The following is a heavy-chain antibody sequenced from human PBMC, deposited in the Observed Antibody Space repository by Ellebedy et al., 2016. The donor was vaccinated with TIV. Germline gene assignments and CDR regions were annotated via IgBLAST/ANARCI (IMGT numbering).Heavy chain of an antibody. V-gene: IGHV3-7*03. D-gene: IGHD4-17*01. CDR1: RFSFSSYW. Sequence: GESLKISCAASRFSFSSYWMSWVRQPPGKGLEWVANKNQDGSDKDYVDSVKGRFTISRDNATNSLYLQMNRLRAEDTALYYCARDGAYGDYSPGYYGMDVWGQGTTVTVSS. CDR2: KNQDGSDK. CDR3: ARDGAYGDYSPGYYGMDV. J-gene: IGHJ6*02.